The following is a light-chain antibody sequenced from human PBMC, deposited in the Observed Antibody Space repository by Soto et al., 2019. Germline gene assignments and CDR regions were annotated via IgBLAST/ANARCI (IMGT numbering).Light chain of an antibody. V-gene: IGKV3-20*01. CDR2: GAS. J-gene: IGKJ5*01. CDR3: QQYGNMPIT. CDR1: QSVTSSF. Sequence: EIVLTQSPGTLSLSPGERATLSCRASQSVTSSFLAWYQQKPGQAPRLLIYGASSRATGIPDRFSGSGSGTDFTLTISRLEPEDVAVYYCQQYGNMPITFGQGTRLEIK.